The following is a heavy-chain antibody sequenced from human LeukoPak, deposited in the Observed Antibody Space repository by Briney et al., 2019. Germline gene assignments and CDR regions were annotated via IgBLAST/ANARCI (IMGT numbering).Heavy chain of an antibody. J-gene: IGHJ4*02. CDR3: ASPDHYYDSSGQFDY. CDR1: GYSISSGYY. CDR2: IYHSGST. D-gene: IGHD3-22*01. Sequence: SETLSLTCAVSGYSISSGYYWGWIRQPPGKGLEWIGSIYHSGSTYYNPSLKSRVTISVDTSKNQFSLKLSSVTAADTAVHYCASPDHYYDSSGQFDYWGQGTLVTVSS. V-gene: IGHV4-38-2*01.